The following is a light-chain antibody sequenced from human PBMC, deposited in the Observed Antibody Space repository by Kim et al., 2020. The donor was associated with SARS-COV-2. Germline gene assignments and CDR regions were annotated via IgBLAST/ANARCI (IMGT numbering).Light chain of an antibody. CDR2: GEY. J-gene: IGKJ4*01. CDR3: QQYNDWLPLS. CDR1: SRVTST. V-gene: IGKV3-15*01. Sequence: PGKTAPSPGCSSSRVTSTLAWYQQKPGKGLRLLIYGEYTRATGVSARFSGSGSGTEFTLTISSLQSEDFALYYCQQYNDWLPLSFGGGTKLEIK.